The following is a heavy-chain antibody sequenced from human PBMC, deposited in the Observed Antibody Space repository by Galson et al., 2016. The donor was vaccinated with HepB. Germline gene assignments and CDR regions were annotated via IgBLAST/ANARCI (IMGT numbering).Heavy chain of an antibody. CDR3: ARALGDSSGFGIDAFDI. Sequence: SLRLSCAASGFTLSNYGMHWVRQAPGKGLEWVTFIFYDGSIKYYSDSVKGRFTISRDTSKNNLYLEMNSLRADDTAVYYCARALGDSSGFGIDAFDIWGQGTMVTVSS. CDR2: IFYDGSIK. D-gene: IGHD3-22*01. CDR1: GFTLSNYG. V-gene: IGHV3-33*01. J-gene: IGHJ3*02.